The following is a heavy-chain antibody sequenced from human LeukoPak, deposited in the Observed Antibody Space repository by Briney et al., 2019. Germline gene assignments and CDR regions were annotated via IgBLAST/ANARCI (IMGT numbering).Heavy chain of an antibody. Sequence: ASVKVSCKASGYTFTSYDINWVRQAPGQGLEWMGWMNPNSGNTGYAQKFQGRVTMTRNTSISTAYMELRSLRSEDTAVHYCARGPHSGYDYGYYYYYMDVWGKGTTVTVSS. CDR3: ARGPHSGYDYGYYYYYMDV. D-gene: IGHD5-12*01. CDR1: GYTFTSYD. J-gene: IGHJ6*03. V-gene: IGHV1-8*01. CDR2: MNPNSGNT.